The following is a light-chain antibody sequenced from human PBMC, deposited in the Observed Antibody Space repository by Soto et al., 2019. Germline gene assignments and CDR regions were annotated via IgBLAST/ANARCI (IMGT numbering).Light chain of an antibody. Sequence: DIQMTQSPSTLSASVGDRVTITCRASQSIARWVAWYQQKPGKAPKLLIYDASNLESGVPSRFSGSGSGTEFTLTIISRQPDDFATYYCQQYNSYWTFGPGTKVEIK. V-gene: IGKV1-5*01. CDR1: QSIARW. CDR2: DAS. CDR3: QQYNSYWT. J-gene: IGKJ1*01.